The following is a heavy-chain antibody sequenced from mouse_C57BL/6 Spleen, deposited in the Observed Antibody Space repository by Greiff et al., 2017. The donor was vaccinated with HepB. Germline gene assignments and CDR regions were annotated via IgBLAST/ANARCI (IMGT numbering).Heavy chain of an antibody. CDR2: INPSTGGT. J-gene: IGHJ3*01. D-gene: IGHD3-2*02. CDR1: GYSFTGYY. V-gene: IGHV1-42*01. CDR3: AREAQATFAY. Sequence: EVKLMESGPELVKPGASVKISCKASGYSFTGYYMNWVKQSPEKSLEWIGEINPSTGGTTYNQKFKAKATLTVDKSSSTAYMQLKSLTSEDSAVYYCAREAQATFAYWGQGTLVTVSA.